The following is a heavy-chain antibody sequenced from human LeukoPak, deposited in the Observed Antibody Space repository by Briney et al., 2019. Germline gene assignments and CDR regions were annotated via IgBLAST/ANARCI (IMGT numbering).Heavy chain of an antibody. Sequence: PGGSLRLSCAASDFSVNTNYMNWVRQAPGKGLEWVSAISGSGGSTYYADSVKGRFTISRDNSKNTLYLQMNSLRAEDTAVYYCAKAYSGYDWVPPRYDAFDIWGQGTMVTVSS. CDR3: AKAYSGYDWVPPRYDAFDI. CDR1: DFSVNTNY. CDR2: ISGSGGST. V-gene: IGHV3-23*01. J-gene: IGHJ3*02. D-gene: IGHD5-12*01.